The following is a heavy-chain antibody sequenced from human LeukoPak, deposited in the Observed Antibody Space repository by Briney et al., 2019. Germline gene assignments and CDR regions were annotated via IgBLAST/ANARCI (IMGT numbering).Heavy chain of an antibody. V-gene: IGHV3-53*01. CDR2: ISSGGST. D-gene: IGHD1-1*01. CDR1: GFTVSSNY. J-gene: IGHJ4*02. Sequence: GGSLRLSCAASGFTVSSNYMSWVRQATGKGLEWVSVISSGGSTYYADSVKCRFTISRDNSKNTLYLQMNSLRAEDTAVYYCAKAATYDGPEYFDYWGQGTLVTVSS. CDR3: AKAATYDGPEYFDY.